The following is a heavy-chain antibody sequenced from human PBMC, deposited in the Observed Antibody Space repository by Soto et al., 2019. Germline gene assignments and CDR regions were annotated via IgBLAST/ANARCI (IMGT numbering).Heavy chain of an antibody. J-gene: IGHJ4*02. V-gene: IGHV3-30*18. CDR2: ISHDGTKK. CDR3: AKDREPYSRSWPYY. CDR1: GFTFFSFG. D-gene: IGHD6-13*01. Sequence: GGSLRLSCAASGFTFFSFGMHWVRQAPGKGLEWVTLISHDGTKKNYADSVKGRFTISRDNSKNTLYLQMNSLRVEDTAVYYCAKDREPYSRSWPYYWGQGTLVTVSS.